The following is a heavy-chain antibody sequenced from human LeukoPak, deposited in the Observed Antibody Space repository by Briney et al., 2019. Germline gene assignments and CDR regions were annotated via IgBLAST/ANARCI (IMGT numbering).Heavy chain of an antibody. CDR3: TRVRGIENFDY. CDR2: IRSNTFGGTT. D-gene: IGHD3-10*01. V-gene: IGHV3-49*04. Sequence: GGSLRLSCTPSGFTFGDYAMTWVRQAPGKGLEWVGLIRSNTFGGTTEYAASVKGRFTISRDDSKSIAYLQMNSLKTEDTAVYYCTRVRGIENFDYWGQGTLVTVSS. J-gene: IGHJ4*02. CDR1: GFTFGDYA.